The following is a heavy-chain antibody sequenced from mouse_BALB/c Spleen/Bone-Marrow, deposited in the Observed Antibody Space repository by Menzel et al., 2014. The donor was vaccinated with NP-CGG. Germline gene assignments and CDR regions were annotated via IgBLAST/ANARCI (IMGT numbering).Heavy chain of an antibody. V-gene: IGHV1-9*01. CDR1: GYTFRSHW. J-gene: IGHJ1*01. CDR2: ILPGSGST. CDR3: ARGGNFLWYFDV. D-gene: IGHD2-1*01. Sequence: VKLMESGAELMKPGASVKISCKATGYTFRSHWIEWVKQRPGHGLEWIGEILPGSGSTYYNEKFKGKATFTADTSSNTAYMQLSSRTSEDSAVYYCARGGNFLWYFDVWGAGTTVTVSS.